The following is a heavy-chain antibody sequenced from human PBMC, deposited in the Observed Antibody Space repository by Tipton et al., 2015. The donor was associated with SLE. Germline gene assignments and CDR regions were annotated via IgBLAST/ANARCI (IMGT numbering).Heavy chain of an antibody. CDR2: IWYDGSNK. V-gene: IGHV3-33*01. D-gene: IGHD6-13*01. Sequence: RSLRLSCAASGFTFSSYGMHWVRQAPGKGLEWVAVIWYDGSNKYYADSVKGRFTISRDNSKNTLYLQMNSLRAEDTAVYYCARDRGSSWYVFDYWGQGTLVTVSS. CDR3: ARDRGSSWYVFDY. CDR1: GFTFSSYG. J-gene: IGHJ4*02.